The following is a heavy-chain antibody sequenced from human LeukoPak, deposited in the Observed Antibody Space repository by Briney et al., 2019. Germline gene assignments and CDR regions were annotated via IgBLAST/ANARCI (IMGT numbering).Heavy chain of an antibody. CDR3: AKDKSSGRYGGLDY. CDR1: GFTFSSYG. CDR2: ISYDGSNK. Sequence: GGSLRLSCAASGFTFSSYGMHWVRQAPGKGLEWVAVISYDGSNKYYADSVKGRFTISRDNSKNTLYLQMNSLRAEDTAVYYCAKDKSSGRYGGLDYWGQGTLVTVSS. J-gene: IGHJ4*02. V-gene: IGHV3-30*18. D-gene: IGHD6-19*01.